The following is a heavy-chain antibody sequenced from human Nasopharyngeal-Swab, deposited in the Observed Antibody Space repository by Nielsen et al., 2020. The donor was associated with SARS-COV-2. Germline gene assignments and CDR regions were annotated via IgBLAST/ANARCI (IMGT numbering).Heavy chain of an antibody. CDR3: AREGITYYYGSGSYYSDY. J-gene: IGHJ4*02. D-gene: IGHD3-10*01. Sequence: ASVKVSCKDSGYTFTSYGISWVRQAPGQGLEWMGWISAYNGNTNYAQKLQGRVTMTTDTSTSTAYMELRSLRSDDTAVYYCAREGITYYYGSGSYYSDYWGQGTLVTVSS. V-gene: IGHV1-18*01. CDR1: GYTFTSYG. CDR2: ISAYNGNT.